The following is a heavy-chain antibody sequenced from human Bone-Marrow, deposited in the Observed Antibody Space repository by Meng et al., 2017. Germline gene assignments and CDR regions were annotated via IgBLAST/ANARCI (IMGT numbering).Heavy chain of an antibody. J-gene: IGHJ4*02. CDR1: GGSFSDYY. D-gene: IGHD4-11*01. CDR3: ARGPTTMAHDFDY. Sequence: QVHLQQWGAGLLKPSEPLSPTWVVSGGSFSDYYWSWIRQPPGKGLEWIGEINHSGSTNYNPSLESRATISVDTSQNNLSLKLSSVTAADSAVYYCARGPTTMAHDFDYWGQGTLVTVSS. V-gene: IGHV4-34*01. CDR2: INHSGST.